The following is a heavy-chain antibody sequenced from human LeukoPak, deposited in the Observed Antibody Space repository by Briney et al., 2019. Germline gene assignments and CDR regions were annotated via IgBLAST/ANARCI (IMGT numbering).Heavy chain of an antibody. D-gene: IGHD3-3*01. CDR3: AGQYYDFWSGYAPFDY. CDR2: IIPIFGTA. CDR1: GYTFTGYY. J-gene: IGHJ4*02. Sequence: SVKVSCKASGYTFTGYYMYWVRQAPGQGLEWMGRIIPIFGTANYAQKFQGRGTITTDESTSTAYMELSSLRSEDTAVYYCAGQYYDFWSGYAPFDYWGQGTLVTVSS. V-gene: IGHV1-69*05.